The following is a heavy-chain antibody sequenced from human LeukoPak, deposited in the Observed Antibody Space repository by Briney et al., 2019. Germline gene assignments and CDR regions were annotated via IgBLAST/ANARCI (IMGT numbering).Heavy chain of an antibody. CDR2: IILIFGTA. CDR1: GGTFSSYA. J-gene: IGHJ4*02. D-gene: IGHD3-3*01. Sequence: SVKVSCKASGGTFSSYAISWVRQAPGQGLEWMGGIILIFGTANYAQKFQGRVTITADESTSTAYMELSSLRSEDTAVYYCASPLEWLAYWGQGTLVTVSS. CDR3: ASPLEWLAY. V-gene: IGHV1-69*13.